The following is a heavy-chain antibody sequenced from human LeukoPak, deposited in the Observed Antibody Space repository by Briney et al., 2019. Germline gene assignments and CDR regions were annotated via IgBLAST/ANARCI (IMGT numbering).Heavy chain of an antibody. V-gene: IGHV3-30*02. J-gene: IGHJ3*02. D-gene: IGHD3-9*01. CDR3: ATFYDILTGYAFDI. Sequence: GGSLRLSCAASGFTFSSYGMHWVRQAPGKGLEWVAFIRYDGSNKYYADSVKGRFTISRDNSKNTLYLQMNSLRAEDTAVYYCATFYDILTGYAFDIWGQGTMVTVSS. CDR2: IRYDGSNK. CDR1: GFTFSSYG.